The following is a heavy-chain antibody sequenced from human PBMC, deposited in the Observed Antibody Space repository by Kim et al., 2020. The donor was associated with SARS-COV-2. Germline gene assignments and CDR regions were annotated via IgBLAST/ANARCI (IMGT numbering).Heavy chain of an antibody. Sequence: ASVKVSCKASGYTFTSYGISWVRQAPGQGLEWMGWISAYNGNTNSAQKLQGRVTMTTHTSTSTAYMELRSLRSDDTAVYYCAREGSITIFGVGSPYYYYYGMHVWGKGNTVTVSS. J-gene: IGHJ6*04. V-gene: IGHV1-18*01. CDR1: GYTFTSYG. D-gene: IGHD3-3*01. CDR2: ISAYNGNT. CDR3: AREGSITIFGVGSPYYYYYGMHV.